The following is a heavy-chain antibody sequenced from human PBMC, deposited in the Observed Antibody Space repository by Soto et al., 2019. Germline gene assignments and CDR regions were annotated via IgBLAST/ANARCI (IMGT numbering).Heavy chain of an antibody. J-gene: IGHJ6*02. V-gene: IGHV1-69*13. Sequence: GASVKVSCKASGGTFSSYAISWVRQAPGQGLEWMGGIIPIFGTANYAQKFQGRVTITADESTSTAYMELSSLRSEDTAVYYCARLVDDLRSSNYYYCDGMYFWCRGSTVTVSS. CDR3: ARLVDDLRSSNYYYCDGMYF. D-gene: IGHD1-26*01. CDR1: GGTFSSYA. CDR2: IIPIFGTA.